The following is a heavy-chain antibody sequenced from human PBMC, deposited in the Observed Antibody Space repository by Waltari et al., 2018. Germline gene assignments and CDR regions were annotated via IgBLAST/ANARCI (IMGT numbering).Heavy chain of an antibody. CDR1: GGSFSGYY. V-gene: IGHV4-34*02. Sequence: QVQLQQWGAGLLKPSETLSLTRAVYGGSFSGYYWTWIRQPPGKGLEWIGEIDQSGSTNYKPSLKSLVTISLETSKNQFSLKMNSVTAAYTAVYYCARYEGGDQTVPWYFNLWGRGTLVTVSS. J-gene: IGHJ2*01. CDR3: ARYEGGDQTVPWYFNL. CDR2: IDQSGST. D-gene: IGHD4-17*01.